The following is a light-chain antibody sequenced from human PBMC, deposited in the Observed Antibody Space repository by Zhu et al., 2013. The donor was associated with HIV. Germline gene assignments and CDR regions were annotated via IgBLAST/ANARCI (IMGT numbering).Light chain of an antibody. V-gene: IGKV3D-15*01. CDR1: QSISNY. CDR3: QQYYTTPPT. CDR2: GAS. J-gene: IGKJ1*01. Sequence: EIVLTQSPGTLSLSPGERATVSCRASQSISNYLVWYQQKPGQAPRLLIYGASNRATGIPARFSGRGSGTEFTLTISSLQAEDVAVYYCQQYYTTPPTFGQGTKVEI.